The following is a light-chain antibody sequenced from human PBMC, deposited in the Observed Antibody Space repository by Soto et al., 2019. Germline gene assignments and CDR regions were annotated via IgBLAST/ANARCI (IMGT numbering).Light chain of an antibody. V-gene: IGLV2-14*01. J-gene: IGLJ1*01. Sequence: QSLLTQPASVSGSPGQSITISCTGTSSDIGGYDYVSWYQHHPGKAPKFIIYGVTNRPSGVSHRFSGSKSANTASLTISGLQAEDEADYYCTSYTSSSTHVFGTGTKLTVL. CDR2: GVT. CDR1: SSDIGGYDY. CDR3: TSYTSSSTHV.